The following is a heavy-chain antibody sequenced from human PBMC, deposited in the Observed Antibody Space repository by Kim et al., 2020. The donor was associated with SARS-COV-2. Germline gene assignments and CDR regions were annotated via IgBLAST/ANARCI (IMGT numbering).Heavy chain of an antibody. CDR2: GT. D-gene: IGHD2-15*01. Sequence: GTSYAQKFQGRVTMTRDTSISTAYMELSRLRSDDTAVYYCARDFVVGFDPWGQGTLVTVSS. CDR3: ARDFVVGFDP. V-gene: IGHV1-2*02. J-gene: IGHJ5*02.